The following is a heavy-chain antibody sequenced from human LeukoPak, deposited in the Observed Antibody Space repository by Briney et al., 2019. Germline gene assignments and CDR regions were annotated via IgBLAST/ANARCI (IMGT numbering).Heavy chain of an antibody. CDR1: GFTFSSYE. CDR3: ASINWNDLPDY. V-gene: IGHV3-48*03. D-gene: IGHD1-1*01. Sequence: GGSLRLSCAASGFTFSSYEMNWVRQAPGKGLEWVSYISSSGSTIYYADSVKGRFTISRDNAKNSLYLQMNSLRAEDTAVYYCASINWNDLPDYWGQGTLVTVSS. J-gene: IGHJ4*02. CDR2: ISSSGSTI.